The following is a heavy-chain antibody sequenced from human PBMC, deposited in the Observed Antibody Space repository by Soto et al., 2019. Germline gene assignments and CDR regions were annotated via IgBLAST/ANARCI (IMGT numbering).Heavy chain of an antibody. D-gene: IGHD3-3*01. Sequence: QLVASGGGLVQPGGSLRLSCAASGFTFTPFWMYWVRQAPGKGPVWVSRINSDGSAIYYAESVKGRFIISRDNAKNTLYLQLNSLRVEDTAVYYCARDRGLYDALDVWGRGTRVTVSS. V-gene: IGHV3-74*01. CDR1: GFTFTPFW. CDR3: ARDRGLYDALDV. J-gene: IGHJ3*01. CDR2: INSDGSAI.